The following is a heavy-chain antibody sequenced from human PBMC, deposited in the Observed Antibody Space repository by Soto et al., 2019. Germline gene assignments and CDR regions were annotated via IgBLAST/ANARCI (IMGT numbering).Heavy chain of an antibody. CDR2: INHSGST. V-gene: IGHV4-34*01. CDR3: ARYSNSYYFDY. D-gene: IGHD4-4*01. Sequence: PSETLSLTCAVYGGSFSGYYWSWIRQPPGKGLEWIGEINHSGSTNYNPSLKSRVTISVDTSKNQFSLKLSSVTAADTAVYYCARYSNSYYFDYWGQETLVTVSS. J-gene: IGHJ4*02. CDR1: GGSFSGYY.